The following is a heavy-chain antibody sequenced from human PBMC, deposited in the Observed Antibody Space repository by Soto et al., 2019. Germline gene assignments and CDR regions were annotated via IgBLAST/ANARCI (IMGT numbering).Heavy chain of an antibody. J-gene: IGHJ6*02. V-gene: IGHV1-8*01. D-gene: IGHD3-3*01. Sequence: GASVKVSCKASGYTFTSYDINWVRQATGQGLEWMGWMNPNSGNTGYAQKFQGRVTMTRNTSISTAYMELSSLRSEDTAVYYCARVGWKTYYDFWSGYPYGMDVWGQGTTVTVSS. CDR1: GYTFTSYD. CDR2: MNPNSGNT. CDR3: ARVGWKTYYDFWSGYPYGMDV.